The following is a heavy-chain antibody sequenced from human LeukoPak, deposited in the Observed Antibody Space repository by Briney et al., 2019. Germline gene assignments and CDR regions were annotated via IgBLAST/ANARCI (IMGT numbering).Heavy chain of an antibody. J-gene: IGHJ6*02. CDR2: IWFDGSNK. Sequence: PGGSLRLSCAASGFTFSSHAIHWVRQAPGKGLEWVAVIWFDGSNKYYVDSVKGRFTISRDNSKNTVYLQMDSLRAEDTAVYYCARSYYDFWSGSPMDVWGQGTTVTVSS. D-gene: IGHD3-3*01. CDR1: GFTFSSHA. V-gene: IGHV3-33*01. CDR3: ARSYYDFWSGSPMDV.